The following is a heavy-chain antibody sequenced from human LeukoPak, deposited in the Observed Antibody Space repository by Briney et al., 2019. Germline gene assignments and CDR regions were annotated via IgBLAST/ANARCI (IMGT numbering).Heavy chain of an antibody. J-gene: IGHJ6*03. D-gene: IGHD1-26*01. CDR1: GFTFSSYA. V-gene: IGHV3-30*04. CDR2: ISYDGSHK. CDR3: AREGATKGPNLYYYYYMDV. Sequence: GGSLRLSCAASGFTFSSYAIHWVRQAPGKGLGWVAVISYDGSHKYYADSVKGRFTISRDNSKNTLYLQMNSLRAEDTAVYYCAREGATKGPNLYYYYYMDVWGKGTTVTVSS.